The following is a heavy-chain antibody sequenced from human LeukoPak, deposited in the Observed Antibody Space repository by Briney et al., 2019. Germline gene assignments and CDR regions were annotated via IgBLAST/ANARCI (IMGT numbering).Heavy chain of an antibody. CDR3: ARSQLQFVY. CDR2: IYYSGSP. V-gene: IGHV4-31*03. CDR1: VGSIRGGGSY. Sequence: SETLSLTCTLSVGSIRGGGSYTSSIRQHPGKGLEWIGYIYYSGSPYYNPSLKSRVTISVDTSKNEFSLKLSSVTAADTAVYYCARSQLQFVYWGQGSLVAVSS. J-gene: IGHJ4*02. D-gene: IGHD6-19*01.